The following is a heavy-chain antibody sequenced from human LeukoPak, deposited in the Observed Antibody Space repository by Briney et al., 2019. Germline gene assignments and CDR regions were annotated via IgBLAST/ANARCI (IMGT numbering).Heavy chain of an antibody. CDR2: FDPEDGET. Sequence: EASVTVSCTVSGYTLTELSMHWVRQAPGKGLEWMGGFDPEDGETIYAQKIQGRVTMTEDTSTDTAYMELSSLRSEDTAVYYCATDPWQNAFDIWGQGTMVTVSS. CDR3: ATDPWQNAFDI. CDR1: GYTLTELS. J-gene: IGHJ3*02. D-gene: IGHD5-24*01. V-gene: IGHV1-24*01.